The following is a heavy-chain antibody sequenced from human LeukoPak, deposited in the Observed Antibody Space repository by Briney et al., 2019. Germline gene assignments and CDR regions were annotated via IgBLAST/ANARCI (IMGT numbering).Heavy chain of an antibody. Sequence: SETLSLTCVVFGGSINNTNWGSWVRQPPGKGLEWIGEIYHSGNTKYNPSLKSRVTISIDKSKNQFSLNLMSVTAADTAVYYCTRDTGTTGEVKFDPWGQGTLVTVSS. CDR1: GGSINNTNW. CDR3: TRDTGTTGEVKFDP. D-gene: IGHD4-17*01. CDR2: IYHSGNT. V-gene: IGHV4/OR15-8*02. J-gene: IGHJ5*02.